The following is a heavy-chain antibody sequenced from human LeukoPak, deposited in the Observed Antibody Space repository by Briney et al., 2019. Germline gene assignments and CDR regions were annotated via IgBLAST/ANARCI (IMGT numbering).Heavy chain of an antibody. CDR2: ITWNSGTI. Sequence: GRSLRLSCAASGFTFDDYAMHWVRQGPGKGLEWVSGITWNSGTIGYADSVKGRFTISRDNAKNSLYLQMNSLRAEDTALYYCAKDVTGTGAFDIWGQRTMVTDSS. CDR3: AKDVTGTGAFDI. V-gene: IGHV3-9*01. D-gene: IGHD1-7*01. CDR1: GFTFDDYA. J-gene: IGHJ3*02.